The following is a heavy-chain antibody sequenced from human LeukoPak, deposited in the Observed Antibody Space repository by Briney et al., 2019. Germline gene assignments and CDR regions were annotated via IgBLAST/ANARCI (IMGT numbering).Heavy chain of an antibody. CDR1: GYTFTGYY. Sequence: GGSVKVSCKASGYTFTGYYMHWVRQAPGQGLEWMGWLNPHSGGTNYAQKFQDRVTMTRDTSISTAYMDLSRLRSDDTAVYYCARGAPSRADDYYMDVWGKGTTVTISS. CDR2: LNPHSGGT. V-gene: IGHV1-2*02. J-gene: IGHJ6*03. CDR3: ARGAPSRADDYYMDV.